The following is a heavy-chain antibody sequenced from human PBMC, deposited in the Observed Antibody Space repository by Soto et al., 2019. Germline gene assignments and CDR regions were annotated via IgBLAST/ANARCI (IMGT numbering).Heavy chain of an antibody. D-gene: IGHD3-22*01. CDR1: GGSISSYY. J-gene: IGHJ4*02. CDR2: IYYSGST. CDR3: ARVGGKYYYDSSGPFDY. Sequence: LSLTCTVSGGSISSYYWSWIRQPPGKGLEWIGYIYYSGSTNYNPSLKSRVTISVDTSKNQFSLKLSSVTAADTAVYYCARVGGKYYYDSSGPFDYWGQGTLVTVSS. V-gene: IGHV4-59*01.